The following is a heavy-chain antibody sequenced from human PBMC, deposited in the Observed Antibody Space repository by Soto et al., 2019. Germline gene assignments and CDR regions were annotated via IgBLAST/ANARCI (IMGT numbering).Heavy chain of an antibody. J-gene: IGHJ6*02. Sequence: GGSLRLSCAASGFSFSDYSVNWVRQAPGKGLEWVAVISYDGSNKYYADSVKGRFTISRDNSKNTLYLQMNSLRAEDTAVYYCARDRVWNYPKGMDVWGQGTTVTVSS. CDR2: ISYDGSNK. CDR3: ARDRVWNYPKGMDV. D-gene: IGHD1-7*01. CDR1: GFSFSDYS. V-gene: IGHV3-30*03.